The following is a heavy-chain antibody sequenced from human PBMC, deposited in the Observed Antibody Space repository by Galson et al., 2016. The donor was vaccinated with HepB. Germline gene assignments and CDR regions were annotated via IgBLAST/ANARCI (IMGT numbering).Heavy chain of an antibody. D-gene: IGHD2/OR15-2a*01. V-gene: IGHV1-18*01. CDR3: ARSPSMSGYGYYDY. CDR2: ISAYNHNT. Sequence: SVKVSCKASGYTFTSYGISWVRQAPGQGLEWMGWISAYNHNTHYAQNLQDRVTLTTESSTSTAYMEPRSLRSDDTAVYYCARSPSMSGYGYYDYWGQGTLVTVSS. J-gene: IGHJ4*02. CDR1: GYTFTSYG.